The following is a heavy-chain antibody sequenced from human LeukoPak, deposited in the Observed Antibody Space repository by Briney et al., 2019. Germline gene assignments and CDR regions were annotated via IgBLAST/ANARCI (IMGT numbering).Heavy chain of an antibody. CDR1: GGSISSCTYS. J-gene: IGHJ4*02. V-gene: IGHV4-39*07. D-gene: IGHD1-1*01. CDR2: ISCSGST. Sequence: PSETLSLTCTVSGGSISSCTYSWGWIRQPPGKGLEWIGSISCSGSTYYDPSLKSRVTISVDTSKNQFSLYLDSVTAADTAVYYCARDWNRYAYWGQGTLVTVSS. CDR3: ARDWNRYAY.